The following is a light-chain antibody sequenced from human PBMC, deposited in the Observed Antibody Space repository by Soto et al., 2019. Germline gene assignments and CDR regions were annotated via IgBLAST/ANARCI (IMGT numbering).Light chain of an antibody. CDR1: QSVSSN. J-gene: IGKJ4*01. CDR2: ATS. V-gene: IGKV3-15*01. CDR3: QHYNNWPLT. Sequence: EILMTQSPATLSLSPGERASLSCRASQSVSSNLAWYQQKPGQTPRLLIYATSTRATGISARFSGSGSGTEFTLTISSLQSEDFAVYYCQHYNNWPLTFGGGTKVDIK.